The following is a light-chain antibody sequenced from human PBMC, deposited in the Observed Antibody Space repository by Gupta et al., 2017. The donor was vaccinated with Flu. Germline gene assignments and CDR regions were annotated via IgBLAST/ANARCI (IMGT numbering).Light chain of an antibody. J-gene: IGLJ3*02. CDR1: TSDVGAYNY. V-gene: IGLV2-8*01. Sequence: QSALTQPPSASGSPGQSVTISCTGSTSDVGAYNYVSWYQQLPGKVPKLFIYEVTKRPSGVPYRFSGSKSGNTASLTVSGLRAEDEADYYCSSYAGSNNLLFGGGTKVTVL. CDR2: EVT. CDR3: SSYAGSNNLL.